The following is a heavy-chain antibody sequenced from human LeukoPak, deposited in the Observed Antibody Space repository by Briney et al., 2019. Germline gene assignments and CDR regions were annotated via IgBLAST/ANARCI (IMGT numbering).Heavy chain of an antibody. Sequence: GGSLRLSCAASGFTFSSYWMSWVRQAPGKGLEWEANMKQDGSEKYYVDSVKGRFTISRDNAKNSLYLQMNSLRAEDTAVYYCARGLGYCSGGSCYPYYFDYWGQGTLVTVSS. CDR1: GFTFSSYW. D-gene: IGHD2-15*01. CDR3: ARGLGYCSGGSCYPYYFDY. V-gene: IGHV3-7*03. J-gene: IGHJ4*02. CDR2: MKQDGSEK.